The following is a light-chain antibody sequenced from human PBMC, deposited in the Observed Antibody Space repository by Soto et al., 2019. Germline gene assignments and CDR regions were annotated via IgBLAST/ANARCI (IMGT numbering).Light chain of an antibody. CDR2: GAS. V-gene: IGKV3-15*01. CDR1: QIINHN. CDR3: QQYNNWGT. Sequence: EIVMTQSPATLSVSPGERATLSCRASQIINHNLAWYQQKPRQAPRLLIYGASTRATGIPDRFSGSGSGTELTLTISVLQSDDFANDYGQQYNNWGTFGQGTKVERK. J-gene: IGKJ1*01.